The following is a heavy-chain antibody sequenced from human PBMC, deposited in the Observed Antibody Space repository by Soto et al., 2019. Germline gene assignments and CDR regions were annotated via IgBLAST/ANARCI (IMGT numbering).Heavy chain of an antibody. V-gene: IGHV1-69*13. CDR2: IIPIFGTA. Sequence: ASVKVSCKASGGTFSSYAISWVRQAPGQGLEWMGGIIPIFGTANYAQKFQGRVTITADESTSTAYMELSSLRSEDTAVYYCASNTRGYSYGPEFYYYYYGMDVWGQGTTVTVSS. CDR3: ASNTRGYSYGPEFYYYYYGMDV. CDR1: GGTFSSYA. J-gene: IGHJ6*02. D-gene: IGHD5-18*01.